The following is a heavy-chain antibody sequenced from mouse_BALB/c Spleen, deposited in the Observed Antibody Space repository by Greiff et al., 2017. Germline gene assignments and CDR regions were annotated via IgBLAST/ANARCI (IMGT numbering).Heavy chain of an antibody. D-gene: IGHD4-1*01. J-gene: IGHJ2*01. V-gene: IGHV1-7*01. CDR1: GYTFTSYW. CDR3: ARRANWDY. Sequence: VQLQQSGAELVKPGASVKLSCKASGYTFTSYWMHWVKQRPGQGLEWIGYINPSTGYTEYNQKFKDKATLTADKSSSTAYMQLSSLTSEDSAVYYCARRANWDYWGQGTTLKVSS. CDR2: INPSTGYT.